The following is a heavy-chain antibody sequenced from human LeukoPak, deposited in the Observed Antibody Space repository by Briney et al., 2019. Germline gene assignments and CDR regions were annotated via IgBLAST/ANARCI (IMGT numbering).Heavy chain of an antibody. Sequence: PSETLSLTCAVYGLSFSGYYWSWIRQPPGKGLEWMGEINHSGSTNYNPSLKSRVTISVDTSKKQFSLKLSSVTAADTAVYYCARLAAYDFWSGYQFDYWGQGTLVTVSS. V-gene: IGHV4-34*01. D-gene: IGHD3-3*01. CDR1: GLSFSGYY. J-gene: IGHJ4*02. CDR3: ARLAAYDFWSGYQFDY. CDR2: INHSGST.